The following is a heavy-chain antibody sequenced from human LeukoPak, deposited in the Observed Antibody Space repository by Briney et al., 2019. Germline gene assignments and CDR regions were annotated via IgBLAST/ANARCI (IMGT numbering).Heavy chain of an antibody. CDR2: IDHSGST. CDR1: GGSFSGYY. Sequence: PSETLSLTCAVYGGSFSGYYWSWIRQPPGKGLEWIGEIDHSGSTNYNPSLKSRVTISVDTSKNQFSLKLSSVTAADTAVYYCARGVTVTYFDYWGQGTLVTVPS. V-gene: IGHV4-34*01. CDR3: ARGVTVTYFDY. D-gene: IGHD4-17*01. J-gene: IGHJ4*02.